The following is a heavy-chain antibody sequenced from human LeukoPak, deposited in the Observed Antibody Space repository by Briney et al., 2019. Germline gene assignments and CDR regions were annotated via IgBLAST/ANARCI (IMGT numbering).Heavy chain of an antibody. V-gene: IGHV4-34*01. CDR1: GGSFSGYY. D-gene: IGHD6-19*01. CDR2: INHSGST. CDR3: ARGFGYSSSPFGY. Sequence: PSETLSLTCAVYGGSFSGYYLSWIRQPPGKGLEWIGEINHSGSTNYNPSLKSRVTISVDTSKNQFSLKLSSVTAADTAVYYCARGFGYSSSPFGYWGQGTLVTVSS. J-gene: IGHJ4*02.